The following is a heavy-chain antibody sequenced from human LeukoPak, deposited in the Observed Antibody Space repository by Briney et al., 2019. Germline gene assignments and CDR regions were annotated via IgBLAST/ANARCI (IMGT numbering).Heavy chain of an antibody. CDR1: GFTFSSYS. D-gene: IGHD3-22*01. Sequence: GGSLRLSCAASGFTFSSYSMNWVRQAPGKGLEWVAFIRYDGSNKYYADSVKGRFTISRDNSKNTLYLQMNSLRAEDTAVYYCAKSTTPMIVVVIMDYWGQGTLVTVSS. CDR3: AKSTTPMIVVVIMDY. V-gene: IGHV3-30*02. J-gene: IGHJ4*02. CDR2: IRYDGSNK.